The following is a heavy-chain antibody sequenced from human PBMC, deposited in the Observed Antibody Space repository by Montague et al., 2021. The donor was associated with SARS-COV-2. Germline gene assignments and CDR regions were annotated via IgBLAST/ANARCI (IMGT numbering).Heavy chain of an antibody. D-gene: IGHD3-16*01. V-gene: IGHV3-64*01. CDR2: ISSNGGST. Sequence: SLRLSCAASGFTFSSYDMHWVRQAPGKGLECVSSISSNGGSTYYANSVKGRFTISRDNTKNTLYLQMSSLRAEDMAVYYCARDGGGGQCVNNYFDYWGQGTLVTVSS. J-gene: IGHJ4*02. CDR3: ARDGGGGQCVNNYFDY. CDR1: GFTFSSYD.